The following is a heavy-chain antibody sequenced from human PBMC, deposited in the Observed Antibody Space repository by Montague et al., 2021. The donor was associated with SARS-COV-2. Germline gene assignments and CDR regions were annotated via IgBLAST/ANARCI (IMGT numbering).Heavy chain of an antibody. D-gene: IGHD4-17*01. CDR2: ISYDGSNK. Sequence: SLRLSCAASGFTFSSYAMHWVRQAPGKGLEWVAVISYDGSNKYYADSVKGRFTISRDNSKNTLYLQMNSLRAEDTAVYYCARDDPMTTTDYWGQGTLVTVSS. CDR3: ARDDPMTTTDY. J-gene: IGHJ4*02. CDR1: GFTFSSYA. V-gene: IGHV3-30*04.